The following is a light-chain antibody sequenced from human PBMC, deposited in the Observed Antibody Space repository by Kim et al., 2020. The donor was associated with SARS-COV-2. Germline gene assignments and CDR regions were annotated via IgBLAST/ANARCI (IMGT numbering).Light chain of an antibody. CDR2: DVT. Sequence: QSALTQPRSVSGSPGQSVTISCTGTSSDVGRYDYVSWYQQHPGKAPKLMIYDVTKRPSGVPDRFSGSKSGNTASLTISGLQAQDEANYYCCSYAGSYTLVFGGGTQLTV. J-gene: IGLJ2*01. CDR1: SSDVGRYDY. CDR3: CSYAGSYTLV. V-gene: IGLV2-11*01.